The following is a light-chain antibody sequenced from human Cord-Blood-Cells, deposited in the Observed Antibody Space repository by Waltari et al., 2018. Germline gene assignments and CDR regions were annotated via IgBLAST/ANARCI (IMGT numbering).Light chain of an antibody. CDR2: EVS. CDR1: SSDVGGYNY. CDR3: SSYTSSSTYV. J-gene: IGLJ1*01. Sequence: QSALTQPASVSGSPGQSITIPCPGTSSDVGGYNYASWYQQHPGKAPKLMIYEVSNRPSGVSNRFSGSKSGNTASLTISGLQSEDEADYYCSSYTSSSTYVFGTGTKVTVL. V-gene: IGLV2-14*01.